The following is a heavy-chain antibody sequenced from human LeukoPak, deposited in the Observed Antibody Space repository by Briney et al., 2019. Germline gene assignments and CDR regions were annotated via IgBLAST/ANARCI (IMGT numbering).Heavy chain of an antibody. D-gene: IGHD1/OR15-1a*01. J-gene: IGHJ4*02. CDR2: INTDGSIT. Sequence: GGSLRLSCAASGFTFSDYWIHWVRQAPGKGLVWVSRINTDGSITNYADSVKGRFSISRDNAKNTLYLQMSSLRAEDTAVYYCAKDYGITGTTRLDYWGQGTLVTVSS. CDR1: GFTFSDYW. CDR3: AKDYGITGTTRLDY. V-gene: IGHV3-74*01.